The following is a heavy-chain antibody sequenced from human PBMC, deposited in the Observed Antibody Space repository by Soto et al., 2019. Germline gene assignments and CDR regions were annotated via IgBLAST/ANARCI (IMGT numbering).Heavy chain of an antibody. CDR2: IWYDGSNK. CDR3: ARDRGVAATAFVDY. CDR1: GFTFSSYG. V-gene: IGHV3-33*01. Sequence: QVQLVESGGGVVQPGRSLRLSCAASGFTFSSYGMHWVRQAPGKGLEWVAVIWYDGSNKYYADSVKGRFTISRDNSKNTLYLQMNSLRAEDTVVYYCARDRGVAATAFVDYWGQGTLVTVSS. J-gene: IGHJ4*02. D-gene: IGHD2-15*01.